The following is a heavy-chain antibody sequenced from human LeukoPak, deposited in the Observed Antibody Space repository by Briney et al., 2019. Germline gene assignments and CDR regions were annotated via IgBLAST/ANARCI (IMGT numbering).Heavy chain of an antibody. J-gene: IGHJ4*02. D-gene: IGHD6-19*01. CDR3: ARLRKWLADY. CDR1: GGSNSSSSYY. CDR2: IYYSGST. V-gene: IGHV4-39*01. Sequence: PSETLSLTCTVSGGSNSSSSYYWGWIRQPPGKGLEWIGSIYYSGSTYYNPSLKSRVTISVDTSKNQFSLKLSSVTAADTAVYYCARLRKWLADYWGQGTLVTVSS.